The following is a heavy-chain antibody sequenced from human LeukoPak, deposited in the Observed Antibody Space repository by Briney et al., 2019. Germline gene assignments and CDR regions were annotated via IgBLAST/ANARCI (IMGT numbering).Heavy chain of an antibody. Sequence: PGGSLRLSCAASGFTFSSYGMHWVRQAPGKGLERVAVISYDGSNKYYADSVKGRFTISRDNSKNTLYLQMNSLRAEDTAVYYCGRIRLGEFYWGQGTLVTVSS. CDR1: GFTFSSYG. CDR2: ISYDGSNK. D-gene: IGHD3-16*01. CDR3: GRIRLGEFY. J-gene: IGHJ4*02. V-gene: IGHV3-30*03.